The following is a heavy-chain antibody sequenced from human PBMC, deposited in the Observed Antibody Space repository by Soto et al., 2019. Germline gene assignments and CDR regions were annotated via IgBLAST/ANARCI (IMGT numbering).Heavy chain of an antibody. J-gene: IGHJ4*02. Sequence: SETLSLTCSVSGGSISSGGYSCNWIRQPPGKGLEWIGYIYHSGSTYYNPSLKSRVTISVDRSKNQFSLKLSSVTAADTAVYYCARGMTTVTTIDYRGQGILVTGS. D-gene: IGHD4-17*01. CDR3: ARGMTTVTTIDY. CDR1: GGSISSGGYS. CDR2: IYHSGST. V-gene: IGHV4-30-2*01.